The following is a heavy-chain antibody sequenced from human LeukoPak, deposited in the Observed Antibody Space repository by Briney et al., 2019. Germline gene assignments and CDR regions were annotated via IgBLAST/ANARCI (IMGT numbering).Heavy chain of an antibody. D-gene: IGHD3-22*01. CDR3: ARGAYYDSSASPLDY. CDR1: GFTFDDHG. V-gene: IGHV3-20*01. Sequence: PGGSLRLSCAASGFTFDDHGMSWVRQTPGKGLEWVPGINWNGGSTAHADSVKGRFTISRDNAKNSLYLQMNSLRAEDTALYHCARGAYYDSSASPLDYWGQGTLVTVSS. CDR2: INWNGGST. J-gene: IGHJ4*02.